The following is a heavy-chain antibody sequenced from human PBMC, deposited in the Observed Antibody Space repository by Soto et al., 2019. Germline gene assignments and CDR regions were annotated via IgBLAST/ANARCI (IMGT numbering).Heavy chain of an antibody. CDR1: GGTFSSYA. J-gene: IGHJ6*02. CDR3: ASLVSIVLVPGPSYYYGMDV. D-gene: IGHD2-2*01. CDR2: IIPIFGTA. Sequence: SVKVSCKASGGTFSSYAISWVRQAPGQGLEWMGGIIPIFGTANYAQKFQGRVTITADESTSTAYMELSSLRSEDTAVYYCASLVSIVLVPGPSYYYGMDVWGQGTTVTVSS. V-gene: IGHV1-69*13.